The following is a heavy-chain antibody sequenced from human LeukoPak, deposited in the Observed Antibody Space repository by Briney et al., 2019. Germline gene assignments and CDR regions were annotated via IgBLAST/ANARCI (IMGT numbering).Heavy chain of an antibody. CDR1: WKTLFNIW. CDR2: FFPGDSDT. CDR3: ARGTGQYNYGHRGAFDT. J-gene: IGHJ3*02. D-gene: IGHD5-18*01. V-gene: IGHV5-51*01. Sequence: GGALKIFFKGSWKTLFNIWDGRGGPMARERPGGWGGFFPGDSDTRYSPSFQGQVTISADKSINTAYLQWSSLKASDTAMYHCARGTGQYNYGHRGAFDTWGQGTMVTVSS.